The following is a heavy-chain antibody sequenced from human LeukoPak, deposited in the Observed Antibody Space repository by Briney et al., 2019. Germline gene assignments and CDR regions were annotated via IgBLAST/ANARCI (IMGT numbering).Heavy chain of an antibody. CDR2: VHYSGST. D-gene: IGHD3-16*02. V-gene: IGHV4-59*08. CDR1: GGSISNFY. J-gene: IGHJ6*02. CDR3: ARAVSGYSYALYV. Sequence: RASETLSLTCTVSGGSISNFYWSWIRQPPGQGLEWIGHVHYSGSTSYNPSLKSRVTISVDTSKNQFSLKLSSVTAADTAVYYCARAVSGYSYALYVWGRGTTVTVSS.